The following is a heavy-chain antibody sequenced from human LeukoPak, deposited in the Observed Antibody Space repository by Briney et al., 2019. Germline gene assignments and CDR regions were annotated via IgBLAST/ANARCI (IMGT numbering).Heavy chain of an antibody. CDR3: ARNNGMDV. J-gene: IGHJ6*02. CDR2: VNRDGSET. CDR1: GFTLSNHW. Sequence: GGSLRLSCAASGFTLSNHWMTWVRQVPGRGPEWVANVNRDGSETYYLDSVKGRFTISKDNAKNSLYLQMNSLRAEDTALYHCARNNGMDVWGQGTTVIVSS. V-gene: IGHV3-7*03.